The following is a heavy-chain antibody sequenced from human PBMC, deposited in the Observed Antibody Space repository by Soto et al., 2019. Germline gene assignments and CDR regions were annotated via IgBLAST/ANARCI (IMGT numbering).Heavy chain of an antibody. CDR1: GFTFSSYW. J-gene: IGHJ6*02. Sequence: PGGSLRLSCAASGFTFSSYWMHWVRQAPGKGLVWVSRINSDGSSTSYADSVKGRFTISRDNAKNTLYLQMNSLRAEDTAVYYCASFSGAERGYSYDPMATAYYYGMDVWGQGTTVTVSS. D-gene: IGHD5-18*01. CDR2: INSDGSST. CDR3: ASFSGAERGYSYDPMATAYYYGMDV. V-gene: IGHV3-74*01.